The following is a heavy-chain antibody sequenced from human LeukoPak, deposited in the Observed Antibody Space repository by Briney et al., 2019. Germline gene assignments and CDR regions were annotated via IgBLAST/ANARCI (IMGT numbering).Heavy chain of an antibody. CDR2: VSSNGGST. CDR3: ARYIAVAANDY. Sequence: GGSLRLSCAASGFSFSDYAMHLVRQAPGKGLEYVSAVSSNGGSTYYANSLKGRFTVSRDNSKNTLYLEMGSLRAEDMAVYYCARYIAVAANDYWGQGTLVTVSS. J-gene: IGHJ4*02. V-gene: IGHV3-64*01. D-gene: IGHD6-19*01. CDR1: GFSFSDYA.